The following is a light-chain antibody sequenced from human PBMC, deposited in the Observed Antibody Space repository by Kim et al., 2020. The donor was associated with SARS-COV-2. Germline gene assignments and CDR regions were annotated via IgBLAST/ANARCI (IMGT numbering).Light chain of an antibody. V-gene: IGKV1-39*01. CDR2: AAS. J-gene: IGKJ3*01. CDR1: QSISSH. Sequence: DIQMTQSPSSLSASVGDRVTITCRTTQSISSHLNWYQQKPGRAPKLLISAASTLQGGVPSRFSGSGSETDFTLTISSLQPEDVATYYCQKCNSAPFTFGPGTKVDIK. CDR3: QKCNSAPFT.